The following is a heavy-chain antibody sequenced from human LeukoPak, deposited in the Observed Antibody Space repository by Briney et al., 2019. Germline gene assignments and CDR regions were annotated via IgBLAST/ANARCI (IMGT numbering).Heavy chain of an antibody. D-gene: IGHD3-22*01. Sequence: GGSLRLSCAASGFTFSSYGMTWVRQAPGKGLEWVSSISSSSSYIYYADSVKGRFTISRDNAKNSLYLQMNSLRAKDTALYYCARDYYDSSGSSWFDPWGQGTLVTVSS. CDR3: ARDYYDSSGSSWFDP. CDR2: ISSSSSYI. CDR1: GFTFSSYG. J-gene: IGHJ5*02. V-gene: IGHV3-21*01.